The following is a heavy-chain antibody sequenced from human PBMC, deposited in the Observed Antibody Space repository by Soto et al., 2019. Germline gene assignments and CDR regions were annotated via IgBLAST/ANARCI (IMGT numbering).Heavy chain of an antibody. CDR3: VTHATDHRGNAEDWYFDL. Sequence: QVQLQESGPGLVRPSETLSLTCTVSGASISSYYWTWVRQPPGQGLEWIGYMTNSGSTNYNPSFKSRVTMSVDTSKHQFSLKLSSVTAADTAVYYCVTHATDHRGNAEDWYFDLWGRGTLVTVSS. CDR2: MTNSGST. J-gene: IGHJ2*01. V-gene: IGHV4-59*08. D-gene: IGHD2-15*01. CDR1: GASISSYY.